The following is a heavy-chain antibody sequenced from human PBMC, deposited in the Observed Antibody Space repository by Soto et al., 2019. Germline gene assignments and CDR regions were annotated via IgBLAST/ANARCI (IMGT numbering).Heavy chain of an antibody. CDR2: SYYSGST. D-gene: IGHD3-9*01. V-gene: IGHV4-59*08. CDR3: ARHVYYDVLKKNY. CDR1: GGSISSYY. J-gene: IGHJ4*02. Sequence: TSETLSLTCTVSGGSISSYYWSWIRQPPGKGLEWIGYSYYSGSTNYNPSLKSRVTISVDTSKNQFSLKLSSVTAADTAIYYCARHVYYDVLKKNYWGQGTLVTVSS.